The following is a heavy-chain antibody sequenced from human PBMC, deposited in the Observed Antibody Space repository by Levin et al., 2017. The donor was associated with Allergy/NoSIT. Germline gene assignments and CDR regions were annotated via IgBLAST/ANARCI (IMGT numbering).Heavy chain of an antibody. V-gene: IGHV4-38-2*02. D-gene: IGHD3-3*01. CDR2: IYHNGNT. CDR3: ARAVGVVIPAASDY. CDR1: GSSFSGGFH. Sequence: SETLSLTCTVSGSSFSGGFHWGWIRQPPGTGLELIGSIYHNGNTNYNPSLKSRVTISLDTSKNQFSLTLSSVTAADTAVYYCARAVGVVIPAASDYWGQGNLVTVSS. J-gene: IGHJ4*02.